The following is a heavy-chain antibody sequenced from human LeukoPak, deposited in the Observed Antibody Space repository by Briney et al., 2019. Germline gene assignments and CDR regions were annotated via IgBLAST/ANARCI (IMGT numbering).Heavy chain of an antibody. Sequence: KASETLPLTCAVYGGSFSGYYWSWIRQPPGKGLEWIGYIYYSGSTNYNPSLKSRVTISVDTSKNQFSLKLSSVTAADTAVYYCARADPLRVALDAWGQGTTVTVSS. CDR1: GGSFSGYY. CDR2: IYYSGST. J-gene: IGHJ6*02. D-gene: IGHD3-3*01. V-gene: IGHV4-59*01. CDR3: ARADPLRVALDA.